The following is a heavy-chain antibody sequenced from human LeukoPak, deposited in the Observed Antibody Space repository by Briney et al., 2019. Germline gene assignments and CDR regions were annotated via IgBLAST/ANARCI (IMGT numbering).Heavy chain of an antibody. CDR3: ARASYSSSWGPDY. CDR2: TYYRSKWYN. D-gene: IGHD6-13*01. V-gene: IGHV6-1*01. Sequence: SQTLSLTCAISGGSVSSNSAAWNWIRQSLSRGLEWLGRTYYRSKWYNDYAVSVKSRITINPDTSKNQFSLQLNSVTPEDTAVYYCARASYSSSWGPDYWGQGTLVTVSS. CDR1: GGSVSSNSAA. J-gene: IGHJ4*02.